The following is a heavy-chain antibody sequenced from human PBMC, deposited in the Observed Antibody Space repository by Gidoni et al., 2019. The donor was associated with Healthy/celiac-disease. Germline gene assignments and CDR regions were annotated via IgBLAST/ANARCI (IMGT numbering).Heavy chain of an antibody. J-gene: IGHJ3*02. D-gene: IGHD6-19*01. CDR3: ARGRLKIAVAGTSAFDI. V-gene: IGHV4-34*01. Sequence: QVQLQQWGAGQWKPSETLSLTCAVYGGSFSGYYCRWIRQPPGKGLEWIGEINHSGSTNYNPSLKSRVTISVDTSKNQFSLKLSSVTAADTAVYYCARGRLKIAVAGTSAFDIWGQGTMVTVSS. CDR1: GGSFSGYY. CDR2: INHSGST.